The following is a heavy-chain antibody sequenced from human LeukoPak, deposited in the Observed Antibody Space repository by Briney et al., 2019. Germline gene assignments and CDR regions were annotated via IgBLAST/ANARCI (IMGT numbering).Heavy chain of an antibody. D-gene: IGHD3-3*01. CDR2: INPNSGGT. CDR1: GYTFTSYA. CDR3: ARVSTPLRFLEWLPKFDP. Sequence: ASVKVSCKASGYTFTSYAISWVRQAPGQGLEWMGWINPNSGGTNYAQKFQGRVTMTRDTSISTAYMELSRLRSDDTAVYYCARVSTPLRFLEWLPKFDPWGQGTLVTVSS. V-gene: IGHV1-2*02. J-gene: IGHJ5*02.